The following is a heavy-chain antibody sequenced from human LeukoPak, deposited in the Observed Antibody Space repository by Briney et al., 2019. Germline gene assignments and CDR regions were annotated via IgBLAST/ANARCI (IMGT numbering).Heavy chain of an antibody. CDR2: IIPIFGTA. CDR3: ARPPTPLKDSSGWYAGEDCYGMFV. J-gene: IGHJ6*02. D-gene: IGHD6-19*01. V-gene: IGHV1-69*13. CDR1: GGTFSSYA. Sequence: GASVKVSHMASGGTFSSYAIRWVRQAPGQGLEWMGGIIPIFGTANYAQKFQGRVTITADESTSTAYMELSSLRSEDTAVYYCARPPTPLKDSSGWYAGEDCYGMFVCGQGATVTVSS.